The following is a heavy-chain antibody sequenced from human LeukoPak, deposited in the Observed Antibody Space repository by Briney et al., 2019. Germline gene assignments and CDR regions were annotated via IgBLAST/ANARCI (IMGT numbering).Heavy chain of an antibody. CDR1: GYTFTSYD. V-gene: IGHV1-8*01. Sequence: ASVNVSCKASGYTFTSYDINWVRQATGQGLEWMGWMNPNSGNTGYAQKFQGRVTMTRNTSISTAYMELSSLRSEDTAVYYCARDPGLRYYYDSSNQAFDIWGQGTMVTVSS. D-gene: IGHD3-22*01. CDR3: ARDPGLRYYYDSSNQAFDI. CDR2: MNPNSGNT. J-gene: IGHJ3*02.